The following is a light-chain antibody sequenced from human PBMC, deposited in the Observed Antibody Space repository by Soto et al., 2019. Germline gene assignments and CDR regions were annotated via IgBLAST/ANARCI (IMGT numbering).Light chain of an antibody. J-gene: IGLJ1*01. CDR1: SSNIGAGYD. CDR3: QSYDSTDYV. Sequence: QSVLTQPPSVSGAPGQRVTISCTGSSSNIGAGYDVHWYQQLPGTAPKLLIYGNTHRPSGFPDRYSGSKSGTSASLAITGLQAEDEADYFCQSYDSTDYVFGTGTKVTVL. CDR2: GNT. V-gene: IGLV1-40*01.